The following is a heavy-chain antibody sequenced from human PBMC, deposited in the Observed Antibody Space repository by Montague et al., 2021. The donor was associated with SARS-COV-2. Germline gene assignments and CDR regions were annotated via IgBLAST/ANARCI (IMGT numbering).Heavy chain of an antibody. CDR1: GGSLSGYY. CDR3: ASGIYPSGSYYNRYYYGLNT. J-gene: IGHJ6*02. Sequence: SETLSLTCAVYGGSLSGYYWSWIRQPPEKGLEWIGEINHSANTKYNPSLKSPVTISIDTSKNQFSLKMTSVTAADTATYYCASGIYPSGSYYNRYYYGLNTWGPGTMVIVSS. V-gene: IGHV4-34*01. D-gene: IGHD3-10*01. CDR2: INHSANT.